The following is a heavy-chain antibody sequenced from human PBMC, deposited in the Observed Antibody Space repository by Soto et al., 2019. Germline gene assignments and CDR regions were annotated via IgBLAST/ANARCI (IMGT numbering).Heavy chain of an antibody. D-gene: IGHD3-10*01. CDR3: ARVLRGQVYYYYYYGMDV. CDR2: INHSGST. Sequence: SETLSLTCAVYGGSFSGYYWSWIRQPPGKGLEWIGEINHSGSTNYNPSLKSRVTISVDTSKNQFSLKLSSVTAADTAVYYCARVLRGQVYYYYYYGMDVWGQGTTVTVSS. V-gene: IGHV4-34*01. J-gene: IGHJ6*02. CDR1: GGSFSGYY.